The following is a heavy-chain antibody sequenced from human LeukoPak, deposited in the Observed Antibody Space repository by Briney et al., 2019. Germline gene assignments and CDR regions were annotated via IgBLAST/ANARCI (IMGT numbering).Heavy chain of an antibody. CDR2: VNHSGST. D-gene: IGHD3-22*01. Sequence: PSETLSLTCSAYGGSFGGYFWSWIRRPPGEGLEWIGEVNHSGSTNYNPSLKSRVTISVDTSRTQFSLNLRSVTAADTAVYYCARGPPLAYYGTGGYYFFGYWGQGILVTVSP. V-gene: IGHV4-34*01. J-gene: IGHJ4*02. CDR3: ARGPPLAYYGTGGYYFFGY. CDR1: GGSFGGYF.